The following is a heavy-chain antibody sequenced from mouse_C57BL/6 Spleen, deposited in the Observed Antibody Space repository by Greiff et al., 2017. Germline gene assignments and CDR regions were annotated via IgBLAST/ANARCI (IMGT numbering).Heavy chain of an antibody. Sequence: QVQLQQSGPALVKPGASVKLSCKASGYTFPSYAINWVKQRPGQGLEWIGWIYPGDGSTKYNEKFTGKATLTVDTSSSTAYMERHSLTSEDSAVYCCARGGVPFDYWGQGTTLTVSS. V-gene: IGHV1-85*01. CDR3: ARGGVPFDY. J-gene: IGHJ2*01. D-gene: IGHD6-1*01. CDR1: GYTFPSYA. CDR2: IYPGDGST.